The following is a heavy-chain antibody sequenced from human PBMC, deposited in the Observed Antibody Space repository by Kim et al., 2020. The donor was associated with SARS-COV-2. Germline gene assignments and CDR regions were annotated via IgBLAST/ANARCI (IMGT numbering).Heavy chain of an antibody. D-gene: IGHD3-22*01. J-gene: IGHJ4*02. V-gene: IGHV3-49*03. CDR1: GFTFGDYA. Sequence: GGSLRLSCTASGFTFGDYAMSWFRQAPGKGLEWVGFIRSKAYGGTTEYAASVKGRFTISRDDSKSIAYLQMNSLKTEDTAVYYCTREGDYDSSPHDYWGQGTLVTVSS. CDR2: IRSKAYGGTT. CDR3: TREGDYDSSPHDY.